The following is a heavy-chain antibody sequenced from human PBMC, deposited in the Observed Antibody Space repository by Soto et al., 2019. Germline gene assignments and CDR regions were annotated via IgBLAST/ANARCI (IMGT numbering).Heavy chain of an antibody. CDR1: GFTFSGSA. J-gene: IGHJ6*02. CDR2: IRSKANSYAT. V-gene: IGHV3-73*02. Sequence: EVQLVESGGGLVQPGGSLKLSCAGSGFTFSGSAMHWVRQASGKGLEWVGRIRSKANSYATAYAASVKGRFTISRDDSKNTAYLQMNSLKTEDTAVYYCTRQATYYYGMDVWGQGTTVTVSS. CDR3: TRQATYYYGMDV.